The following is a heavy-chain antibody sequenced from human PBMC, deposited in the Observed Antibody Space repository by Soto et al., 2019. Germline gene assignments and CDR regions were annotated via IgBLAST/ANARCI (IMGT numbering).Heavy chain of an antibody. Sequence: EVQLVESGGGLVKPGGSLRLSCAASGFTFSSYSMNWVRQAPGKGLEWVSAISSSSSYIYYADSVKGRFTISRDNAKNSLYLQMNSLRAEDTAVYYCERDRVGYCSGGSCPSDAFDIWGQGTMVTVSS. CDR1: GFTFSSYS. J-gene: IGHJ3*02. D-gene: IGHD2-15*01. CDR2: ISSSSSYI. V-gene: IGHV3-21*01. CDR3: ERDRVGYCSGGSCPSDAFDI.